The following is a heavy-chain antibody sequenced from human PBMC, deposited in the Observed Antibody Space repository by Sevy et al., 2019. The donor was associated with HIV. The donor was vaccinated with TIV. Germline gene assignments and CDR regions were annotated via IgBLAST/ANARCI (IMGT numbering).Heavy chain of an antibody. V-gene: IGHV4-39*01. D-gene: IGHD5-18*01. CDR1: GGSITSKSYF. CDR3: ARHSFKHGYRPHYFDY. CDR2: IYHRGST. J-gene: IGHJ4*02. Sequence: SETLSLTCSVSGGSITSKSYFWAWIRQSPGKGLEWIGSIYHRGSTYHSPSLQRRVGVSLDTSRRHFSLKLSSLTATDTAVYYCARHSFKHGYRPHYFDYWSQGTLVTVSS.